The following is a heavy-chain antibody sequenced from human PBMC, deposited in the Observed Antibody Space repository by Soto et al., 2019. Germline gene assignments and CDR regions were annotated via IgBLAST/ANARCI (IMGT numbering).Heavy chain of an antibody. CDR2: IYYSGST. CDR1: GGSISSGDYY. CDR3: ARGYYDSSGYYYYYFDY. D-gene: IGHD3-22*01. J-gene: IGHJ4*02. Sequence: NPSETLSLTCTVSGGSISSGDYYWSWIRQPPGKGLEWIGYIYYSGSTYYNPSLKSRVTISVDTSKNQFSLKLSSVTAADTAVYYCARGYYDSSGYYYYYFDYWGQGTLVTVSS. V-gene: IGHV4-30-4*01.